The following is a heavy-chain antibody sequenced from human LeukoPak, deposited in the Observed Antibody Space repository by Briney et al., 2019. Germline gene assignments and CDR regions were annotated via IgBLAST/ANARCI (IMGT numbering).Heavy chain of an antibody. Sequence: GGSLRLSCAASGFTFSSYAMSWVRQAPGKGLEWVSAISGSGGSTYYADSVKGRFTISRDNSKNTLYLQMNSLRAEDTAVYYCAKDGYSSGWVLDYFDYWGQGTLSPSPQ. CDR3: AKDGYSSGWVLDYFDY. CDR2: ISGSGGST. D-gene: IGHD6-19*01. V-gene: IGHV3-23*01. CDR1: GFTFSSYA. J-gene: IGHJ4*02.